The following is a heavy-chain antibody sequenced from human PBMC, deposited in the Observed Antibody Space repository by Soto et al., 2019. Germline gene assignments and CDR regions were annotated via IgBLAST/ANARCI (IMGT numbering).Heavy chain of an antibody. Sequence: PGGSLRLSCAASGFTFSSYNMNWVRQAPGKGLEWVSYIRSSSRTTYYADSVKGRFTISRDNAKNSLYLQMNSLRDEDTAVYYCAREQVVVTAILDYYYYYGMDVWGQGTTVTVSS. J-gene: IGHJ6*02. CDR3: AREQVVVTAILDYYYYYGMDV. D-gene: IGHD2-21*02. CDR2: IRSSSRTT. V-gene: IGHV3-48*02. CDR1: GFTFSSYN.